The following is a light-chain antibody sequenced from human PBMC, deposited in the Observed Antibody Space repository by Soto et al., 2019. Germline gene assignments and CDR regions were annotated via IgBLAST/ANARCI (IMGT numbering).Light chain of an antibody. V-gene: IGKV4-1*01. CDR1: QSVLSSSNNLNY. CDR2: WAS. CDR3: QQYYSIPPT. J-gene: IGKJ1*01. Sequence: DIVMTQSPDSLAVYLGERATINCRSSQSVLSSSNNLNYLAWYQQKPGQPPKLLLHWASTRESGVPDRLSGSGSGTEFTLTISSLQAEDVAVYYCQQYYSIPPTFGQGTKVEIK.